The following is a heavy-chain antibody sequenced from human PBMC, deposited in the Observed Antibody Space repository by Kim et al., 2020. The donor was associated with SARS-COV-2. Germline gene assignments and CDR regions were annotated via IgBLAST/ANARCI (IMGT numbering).Heavy chain of an antibody. D-gene: IGHD3-16*02. CDR1: GATLTGYF. J-gene: IGHJ3*02. V-gene: IGHV1-2*02. Sequence: ASVKVSCKASGATLTGYFMHWVRQAPGQGLEWMGWINPNSGSTNYAEKFQGRVTMTRDTSITTSYMEVSSLNSDDTAVYYCAFSTSPYGSVWGSYRLDGFDMWGQGTSVTVSS. CDR3: AFSTSPYGSVWGSYRLDGFDM. CDR2: INPNSGST.